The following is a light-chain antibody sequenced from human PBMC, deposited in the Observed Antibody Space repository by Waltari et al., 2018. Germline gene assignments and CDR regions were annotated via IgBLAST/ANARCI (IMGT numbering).Light chain of an antibody. Sequence: TQSPGTLSLSPGERATLSCRASQSFSSWLAWYQQKPGKAPKLLIYDASSWESGVPSRFSGSGSGTEFTLTISSLQPDDFATYYCQQYNSILRTFGQGTKLEIK. J-gene: IGKJ2*01. CDR1: QSFSSW. CDR3: QQYNSILRT. CDR2: DAS. V-gene: IGKV1-5*01.